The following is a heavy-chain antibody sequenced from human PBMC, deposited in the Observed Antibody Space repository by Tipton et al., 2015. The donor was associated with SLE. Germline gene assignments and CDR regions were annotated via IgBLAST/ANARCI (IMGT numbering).Heavy chain of an antibody. CDR1: GFTFSTYA. Sequence: SLRLSCAASGFTFSTYAMHWVRQAPGKGLEWVAVISYDGSNKYYADSVKGRFTISRDNSKNTLYLQMNSLGAEDTAVYYCARDLGIALYGMDVWGQGTTVTVSS. V-gene: IGHV3-30*04. CDR3: ARDLGIALYGMDV. CDR2: ISYDGSNK. D-gene: IGHD6-13*01. J-gene: IGHJ6*02.